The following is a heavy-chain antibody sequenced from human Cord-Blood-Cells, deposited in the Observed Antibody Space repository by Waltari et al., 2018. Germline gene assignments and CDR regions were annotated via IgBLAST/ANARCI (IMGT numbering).Heavy chain of an antibody. D-gene: IGHD1-26*01. Sequence: QVQLVQSGAEVKKPGASVKVSCKVSGYTLTELSMHWVRQAPGKGLEWMGGVDPEDGETIYAQKFQGRVTMTEDTSTDTAYMELSSLRSEDTAVYYCTIAAPRWGWFDPWGQGTLVTVSS. CDR2: VDPEDGET. CDR1: GYTLTELS. J-gene: IGHJ5*02. V-gene: IGHV1-24*01. CDR3: TIAAPRWGWFDP.